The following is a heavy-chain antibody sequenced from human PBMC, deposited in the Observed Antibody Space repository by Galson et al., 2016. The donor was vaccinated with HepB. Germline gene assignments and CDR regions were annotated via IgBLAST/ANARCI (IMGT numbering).Heavy chain of an antibody. D-gene: IGHD6-13*01. Sequence: CAASGFTFSSYSMNWVRQAPGKGLEWVSYISPRSDTIYYADSVKGRFTISRDKAENALYLQMNSLRDEDTAVYYCARDGAYSSIWYAPEYYEHWGQGTQVTVSS. V-gene: IGHV3-48*02. CDR1: GFTFSSYS. CDR3: ARDGAYSSIWYAPEYYEH. CDR2: ISPRSDTI. J-gene: IGHJ1*01.